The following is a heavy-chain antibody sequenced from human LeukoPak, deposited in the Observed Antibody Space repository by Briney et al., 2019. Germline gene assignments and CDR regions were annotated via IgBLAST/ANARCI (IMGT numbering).Heavy chain of an antibody. CDR1: GYTLTELS. D-gene: IGHD3-22*01. CDR2: FDPEDGET. V-gene: IGHV1-24*01. Sequence: ASVKVSCKVSGYTLTELSMHWVRQAPGKGLEWMGGFDPEDGETIYAQKSQGRVTMTRNTSMGTAYMELSSLRSEDTAVYYCARAFYYDTSGYWGYFDYWGQGTLVTVSS. CDR3: ARAFYYDTSGYWGYFDY. J-gene: IGHJ4*03.